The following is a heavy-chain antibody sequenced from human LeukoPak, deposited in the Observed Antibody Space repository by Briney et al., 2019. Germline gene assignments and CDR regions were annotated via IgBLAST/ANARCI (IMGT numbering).Heavy chain of an antibody. V-gene: IGHV3-30*04. J-gene: IGHJ4*02. CDR1: GFTFSSYE. Sequence: PGGSLRLSCAASGFTFSSYEMNWVRQVPGKGLEWVAVISYDGSNKYYADSVKGRFTISRDNSKNTLYLQMNSLRAEDTAVYYCARWGTVTNAGDYWGQGTLVTVSS. D-gene: IGHD4-17*01. CDR2: ISYDGSNK. CDR3: ARWGTVTNAGDY.